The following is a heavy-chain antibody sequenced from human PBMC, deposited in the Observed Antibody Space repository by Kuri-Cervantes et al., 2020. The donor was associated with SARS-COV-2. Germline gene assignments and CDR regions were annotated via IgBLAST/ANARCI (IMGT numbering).Heavy chain of an antibody. CDR3: ARIPFGYYMHYYYYYMDV. D-gene: IGHD3-3*01. CDR1: GGSISNYY. CDR2: IYYTGRI. J-gene: IGHJ6*03. Sequence: GSLRLSCTVSGGSISNYYWSWIRQAPGKGLEWIGYIYYTGRINNNPSLKSRVTISVDTSKNQFSLKLSSVTAADTAVYYCARIPFGYYMHYYYYYMDVWGKGTTVTVSS. V-gene: IGHV4-59*01.